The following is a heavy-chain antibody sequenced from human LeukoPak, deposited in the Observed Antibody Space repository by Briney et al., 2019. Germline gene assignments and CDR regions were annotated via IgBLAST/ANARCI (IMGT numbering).Heavy chain of an antibody. J-gene: IGHJ4*02. CDR3: ARQLGYCSDGSCYFDC. Sequence: PGGSLRLSCAATGFTFSNYAMSWVRQAPGRGLEWVSAISNNGGSTYDADSMKGRFTISRDNSKNTLHLQMNSLRAEDTAVYHCARQLGYCSDGSCYFDCWGQGTLVTVSS. CDR2: ISNNGGST. V-gene: IGHV3-23*01. CDR1: GFTFSNYA. D-gene: IGHD2-15*01.